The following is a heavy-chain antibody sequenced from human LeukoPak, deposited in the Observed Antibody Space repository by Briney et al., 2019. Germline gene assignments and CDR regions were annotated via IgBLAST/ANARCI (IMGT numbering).Heavy chain of an antibody. CDR3: ARPGGAPLFWYFDL. J-gene: IGHJ2*01. CDR2: ISYDGSNQ. D-gene: IGHD1-26*01. Sequence: SGGSQRLSCAASGFTFSNYAMHWVRQAPGKGLEWVAVISYDGSNQNYADSVKGRFTISRDNSKNTLHLQMNSLRGEDTAVYYCARPGGAPLFWYFDLWGRGNLVTVSS. CDR1: GFTFSNYA. V-gene: IGHV3-30-3*01.